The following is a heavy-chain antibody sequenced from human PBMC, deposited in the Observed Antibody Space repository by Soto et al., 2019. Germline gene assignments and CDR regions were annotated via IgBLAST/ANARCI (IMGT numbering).Heavy chain of an antibody. J-gene: IGHJ4*02. CDR2: ISAYNGNT. CDR3: ARDRGGYCSGGSCYPGGDY. V-gene: IGHV1-18*04. CDR1: GYTFTSYG. D-gene: IGHD2-15*01. Sequence: GASVKVSCKASGYTFTSYGISWVRQAPGQGLEWMGRISAYNGNTNYAQKLQGRVTMTTDTSTSTAYMELRSLRSDDTAVYYCARDRGGYCSGGSCYPGGDYWGQGTLVTVSS.